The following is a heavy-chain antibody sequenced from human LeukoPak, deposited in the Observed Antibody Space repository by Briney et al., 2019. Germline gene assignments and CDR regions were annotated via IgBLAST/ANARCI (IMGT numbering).Heavy chain of an antibody. Sequence: ASVKVSCKASGYTFTSYGISWVRQAPGQGLEWMGWISAYNGNTNYAQKLQGRVTMTTDTSTSTAYMELRSLRSDDTAVYYCATSLATSLITMVRGVIIPAYYFDYWGQGTLVTVSS. J-gene: IGHJ4*02. CDR1: GYTFTSYG. CDR2: ISAYNGNT. V-gene: IGHV1-18*01. D-gene: IGHD3-10*01. CDR3: ATSLATSLITMVRGVIIPAYYFDY.